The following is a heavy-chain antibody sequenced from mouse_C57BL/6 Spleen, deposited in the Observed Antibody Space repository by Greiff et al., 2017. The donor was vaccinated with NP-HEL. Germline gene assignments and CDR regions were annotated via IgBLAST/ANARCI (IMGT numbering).Heavy chain of an antibody. D-gene: IGHD2-4*01. Sequence: VQLKESGPGLVKPSQSLSLTCSVTGYSITSGYYWNWIRQFPGNKLEWMGYISYDGSNNYNPSLKNRISITRDTSKNQFFLKLNSVTTEDTATYYCAREDDYDRAGFAYWGQGTLVTVSA. V-gene: IGHV3-6*01. CDR1: GYSITSGYY. CDR3: AREDDYDRAGFAY. CDR2: ISYDGSN. J-gene: IGHJ3*01.